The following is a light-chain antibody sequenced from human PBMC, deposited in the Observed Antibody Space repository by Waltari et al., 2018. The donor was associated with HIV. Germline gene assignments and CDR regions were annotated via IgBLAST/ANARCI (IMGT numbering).Light chain of an antibody. J-gene: IGLJ2*01. CDR2: EVF. CDR3: SSYGDGNKLI. CDR1: RSDVGGSDY. Sequence: QSALTQPPSASGSPGQSVTISCTGTRSDVGGSDYVSWYQQHPGKAPRLMIYEVFKRPSGVPYRFFGSKSDSGNTASLTVSGLQAEDEADYYCSSYGDGNKLIFGGGTKLTVL. V-gene: IGLV2-8*01.